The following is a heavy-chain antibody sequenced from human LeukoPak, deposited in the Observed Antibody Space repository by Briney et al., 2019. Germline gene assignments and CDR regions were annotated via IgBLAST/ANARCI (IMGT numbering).Heavy chain of an antibody. CDR2: ISYDGSNK. V-gene: IGHV3-30-3*01. CDR3: ARGRVVRGVISWFDP. Sequence: GSLRLSCAASGFTFSSYAMHWVRQAPGKGLEWVAVISYDGSNKYYADSVKGRFTISRDNSKNTLYLQMNSLRAEDTAVYYCARGRVVRGVISWFDPWGQGTLVTVS. CDR1: GFTFSSYA. D-gene: IGHD3-10*01. J-gene: IGHJ5*02.